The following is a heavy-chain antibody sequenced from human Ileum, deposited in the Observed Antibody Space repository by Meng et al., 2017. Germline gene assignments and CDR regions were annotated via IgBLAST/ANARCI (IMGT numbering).Heavy chain of an antibody. CDR3: VRGSMVGGPITAFDI. D-gene: IGHD3-10*01. V-gene: IGHV3-30*04. J-gene: IGHJ3*02. CDR1: GFTFSSFA. CDR2: ISFDGGYK. Sequence: GGSLRLSCAASGFTFSSFAMHWVRQAPGKGLEWVALISFDGGYKYNADSVKGRFTISRDNSKNTLYLQMSSLRAGDTAAYYCVRGSMVGGPITAFDIWGQGTMVTVSS.